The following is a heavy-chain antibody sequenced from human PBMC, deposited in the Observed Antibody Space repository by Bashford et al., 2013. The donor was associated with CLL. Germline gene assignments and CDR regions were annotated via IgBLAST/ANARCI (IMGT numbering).Heavy chain of an antibody. J-gene: IGHJ6*01. D-gene: IGHD2-2*01. CDR2: IIPIFGTA. CDR1: GGTLPAAMA. Sequence: SVKVSCKASGGTLPAAMAISWVRQAPGQGLEWMGGIIPIFGTANYAQKFQGRVTITADESTSTTYMELSSLRSEDTAVYYCARVIPDDIVVVPAAIYYYGMDVWG. V-gene: IGHV1-69*13. CDR3: ARVIPDDIVVVPAAIYYYGMDV.